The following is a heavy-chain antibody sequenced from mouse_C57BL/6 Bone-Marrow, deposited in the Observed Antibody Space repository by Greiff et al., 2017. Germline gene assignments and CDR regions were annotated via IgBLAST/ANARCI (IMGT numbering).Heavy chain of an antibody. D-gene: IGHD2-3*01. CDR2: IHPNSGST. J-gene: IGHJ4*01. CDR3: ARRWLLPYYYAMDY. V-gene: IGHV1-64*01. Sequence: QVQLQQPGAELVKPGASVKLSCKASGYTFTSYWMHWVKQRPGQGLERIGMIHPNSGSTNYNEKFKSKATLTVDKSSSTAYMQLSSLTSEDSAVYYCARRWLLPYYYAMDYWGQGTSVTVSS. CDR1: GYTFTSYW.